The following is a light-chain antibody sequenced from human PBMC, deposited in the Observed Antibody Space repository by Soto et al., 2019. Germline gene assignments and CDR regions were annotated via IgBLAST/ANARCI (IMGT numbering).Light chain of an antibody. Sequence: QSALTQPACVSGSPGQSITISCIGTSSDVGGSKYVSWYQQHPGKAPKLMIYEVNNRPSGVSSRFSGSKSGNTASLTISGLQAEDETDYYCCSFTTSSTYVFGTGTKLTVL. CDR2: EVN. CDR1: SSDVGGSKY. J-gene: IGLJ1*01. V-gene: IGLV2-14*01. CDR3: CSFTTSSTYV.